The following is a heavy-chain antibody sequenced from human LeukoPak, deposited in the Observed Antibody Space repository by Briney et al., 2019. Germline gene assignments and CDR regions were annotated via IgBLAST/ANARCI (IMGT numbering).Heavy chain of an antibody. J-gene: IGHJ4*02. V-gene: IGHV3-30*18. CDR2: ISYDGSNK. CDR1: GFTFSSYG. Sequence: GRSLRLSCAASGFTFSSYGMHWVRQAPGKGLEWVAVISYDGSNKYYADSVKGRFTISRDNSKNTLYLPMNSLRAEDTAVYYCAKSRGCSSTSCLVDYWGQGTLVTVSS. D-gene: IGHD2-2*01. CDR3: AKSRGCSSTSCLVDY.